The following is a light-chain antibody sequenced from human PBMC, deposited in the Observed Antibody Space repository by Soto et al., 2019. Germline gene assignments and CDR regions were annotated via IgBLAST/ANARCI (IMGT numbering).Light chain of an antibody. V-gene: IGKV3-20*01. Sequence: EVVLTQSPGTLSLSPGERATLSCRASQTLRGRYLAWYQQKPGQAPRLLMYGASSRATGIPDRFSGSGSGTDFTHTISSLQSEDFAVYYCQQYTNWPPITFGQGTRLEIK. J-gene: IGKJ5*01. CDR2: GAS. CDR1: QTLRGRY. CDR3: QQYTNWPPIT.